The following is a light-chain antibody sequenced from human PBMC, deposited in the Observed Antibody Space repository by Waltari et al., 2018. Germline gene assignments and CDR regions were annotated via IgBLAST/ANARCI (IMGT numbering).Light chain of an antibody. Sequence: DIQMAQSPSTLSASGGDRVTITCRAGQCISNWLAWYQQKPGKAPKLLIYKASSLESGVPSRFSGSGSGTEFTLTISSLQPDDFATYYCQQYNSYSRTFGQGTKVEIK. CDR3: QQYNSYSRT. J-gene: IGKJ1*01. CDR2: KAS. CDR1: QCISNW. V-gene: IGKV1-5*03.